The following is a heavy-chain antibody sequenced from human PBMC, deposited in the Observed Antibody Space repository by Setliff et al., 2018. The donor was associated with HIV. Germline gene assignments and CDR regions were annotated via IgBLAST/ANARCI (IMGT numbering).Heavy chain of an antibody. J-gene: IGHJ4*02. CDR2: INPNTGGT. CDR3: ARDNRTGYSGGWPLDY. D-gene: IGHD5-12*01. CDR1: GYTFTDDY. V-gene: IGHV1-2*02. Sequence: ASVKVSCKASGYTFTDDYMHWVRQAPGQGLEWMAWINPNTGGTQYAQKFQGRVTVTRDTPISTAYMEIKKLTSDDTAVYYCARDNRTGYSGGWPLDYWGQGTVVTV.